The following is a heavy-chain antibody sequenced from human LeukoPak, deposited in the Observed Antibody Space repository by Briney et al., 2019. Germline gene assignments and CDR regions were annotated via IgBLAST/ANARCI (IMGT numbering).Heavy chain of an antibody. CDR3: AKEDEAASGYFDY. CDR1: GFTFDDYG. J-gene: IGHJ4*02. D-gene: IGHD2-15*01. Sequence: GGSLRLSCVGSGFTFDDYGMHWVRQAPGKGLEWVSGINRVSNSMGYADSVKGRFTISRDNAKNSLYLEMNSLRAEDTASYYCAKEDEAASGYFDYWGQGTLVTVSS. CDR2: INRVSNSM. V-gene: IGHV3-9*01.